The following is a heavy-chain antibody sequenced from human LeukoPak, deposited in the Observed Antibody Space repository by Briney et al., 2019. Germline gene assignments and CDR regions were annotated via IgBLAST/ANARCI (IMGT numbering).Heavy chain of an antibody. CDR2: IYYSGST. CDR3: ASSPHYYGSGSYEAFDI. D-gene: IGHD3-10*01. CDR1: AGSISSSSYY. J-gene: IGHJ3*02. V-gene: IGHV4-39*01. Sequence: SQTLSLTCTVSAGSISSSSYYSGWIRQPPGKGLEWIGSIYYSGSTYYNPSLKSRVTISVDTSKNQFSLKLSSVTAADTAVYYCASSPHYYGSGSYEAFDIWGQGTMVTVSS.